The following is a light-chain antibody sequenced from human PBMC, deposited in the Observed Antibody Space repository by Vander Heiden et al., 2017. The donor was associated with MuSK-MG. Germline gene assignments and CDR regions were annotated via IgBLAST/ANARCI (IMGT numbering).Light chain of an antibody. CDR2: DKN. CDR3: QSLDSSYNHLI. CDR1: SLRSNY. Sequence: SSVLTPDPAVSVALGQTVRITCQGDSLRSNYAAWYHKKPGQAPILVIYDKNSRPSEIPDRFSGSSSGTTASLTITGAQAEDEADYYCQSLDSSYNHLIFGGGTKVTVL. J-gene: IGLJ2*01. V-gene: IGLV3-19*01.